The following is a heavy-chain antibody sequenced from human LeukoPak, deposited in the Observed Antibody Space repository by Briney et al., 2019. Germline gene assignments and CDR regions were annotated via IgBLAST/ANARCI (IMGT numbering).Heavy chain of an antibody. V-gene: IGHV3-21*01. CDR3: ARDGFSTAMVYRRGPFFDY. CDR2: ISSSSSYI. J-gene: IGHJ4*02. CDR1: GFTFSRYW. Sequence: PGGSLRLSCEASGFTFSRYWMHWVRQAPGKGLEWVSSISSSSSYIYYADSVKGRFTISRDNAKNSLYLQMNSLRAEDTAVYYCARDGFSTAMVYRRGPFFDYWGQGTLVTVSS. D-gene: IGHD5-18*01.